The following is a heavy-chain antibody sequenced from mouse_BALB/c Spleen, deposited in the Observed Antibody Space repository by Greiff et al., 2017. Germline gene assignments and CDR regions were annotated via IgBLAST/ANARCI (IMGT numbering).Heavy chain of an antibody. CDR1: GFTFSSYA. D-gene: IGHD6-1*01. V-gene: IGHV5-9-4*01. Sequence: EVQGVESGGGLVKPGGSLKLSCAASGFTFSSYAMSWVRQSPEKRLEWVAEISSGGSYTYYPDTVTGRFTISRDNAKNTLYLEMSSLRSEDTAMYYCAIASGGYYYAMDYWGQGTSVTVSS. CDR3: AIASGGYYYAMDY. J-gene: IGHJ4*01. CDR2: ISSGGSYT.